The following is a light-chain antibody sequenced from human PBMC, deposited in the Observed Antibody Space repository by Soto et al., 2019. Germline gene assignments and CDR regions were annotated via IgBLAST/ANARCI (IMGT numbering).Light chain of an antibody. V-gene: IGLV2-18*01. CDR2: DVN. CDR1: TTDIDNYDS. J-gene: IGLJ1*01. Sequence: QSVLTQPPSVSGSPGQSVTISCTSTTTDIDNYDSVPWYQQAPGTAPKLIIYDVNNRPSGAPGRFSGSTSGNTASLTISGLQAEDETDYFCSLYSSNGSLIFGPGTKVTVL. CDR3: SLYSSNGSLI.